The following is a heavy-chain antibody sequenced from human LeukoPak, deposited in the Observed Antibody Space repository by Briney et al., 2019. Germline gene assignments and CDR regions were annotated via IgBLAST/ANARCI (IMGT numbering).Heavy chain of an antibody. V-gene: IGHV3-23*01. D-gene: IGHD6-13*01. CDR3: AKVWQQLILPWYFDY. Sequence: PGRSLRLSCAASGFTFSSYAMHWVRQAPGKGLEWVSAISGSGGSTYYADSVKGRFTISRDNSKNTLYLQMNSLRAEDTAVYYCAKVWQQLILPWYFDYWGQGALVTVSS. CDR1: GFTFSSYA. J-gene: IGHJ4*02. CDR2: ISGSGGST.